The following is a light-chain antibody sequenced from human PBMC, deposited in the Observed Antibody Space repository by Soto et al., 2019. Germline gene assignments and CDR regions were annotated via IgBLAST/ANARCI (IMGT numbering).Light chain of an antibody. CDR2: STD. CDR3: AAWDDSLNGWV. J-gene: IGLJ3*02. CDR1: SSNIGSYP. V-gene: IGLV1-44*01. Sequence: QSVLTQPPSASGTPGQRVTISCSGSSSNIGSYPVNWYQQLPGTAPKLLIYSTDQRPSGVPDRFSGSKSGTSASLAISALQSDDEADYYCAAWDDSLNGWVFGGGTKVTVL.